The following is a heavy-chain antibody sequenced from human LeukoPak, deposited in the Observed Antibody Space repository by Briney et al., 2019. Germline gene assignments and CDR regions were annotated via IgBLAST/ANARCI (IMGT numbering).Heavy chain of an antibody. CDR3: ARGYDSDY. CDR1: GFTFSRYS. J-gene: IGHJ4*02. Sequence: PGGSLRLSCAASGFTFSRYSMNWVRQAPGKGLEWVSYISSSSSTIYYADSVKGRFTISRDNAKNSVYLQMNSLRDEDTAVYYCARGYDSDYWGQGTLVTVSS. D-gene: IGHD3-3*01. CDR2: ISSSSSTI. V-gene: IGHV3-48*02.